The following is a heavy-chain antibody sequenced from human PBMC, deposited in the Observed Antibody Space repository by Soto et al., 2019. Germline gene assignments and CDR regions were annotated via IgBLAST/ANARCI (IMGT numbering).Heavy chain of an antibody. CDR1: GFTFSSYA. CDR2: ISYDGSNK. V-gene: IGHV3-30-3*01. J-gene: IGHJ4*02. CDR3: ASSGPRLYGDAIHFGVFDY. D-gene: IGHD4-17*01. Sequence: QVQLVESGGGVVQPGRSLRLSCAASGFTFSSYAMHWVRQAPGKGLEWVVVISYDGSNKYYADSVKGRFTISRDNSKNTLYLQMNSLRAEDTAVYYCASSGPRLYGDAIHFGVFDYWGQGTLVTVSS.